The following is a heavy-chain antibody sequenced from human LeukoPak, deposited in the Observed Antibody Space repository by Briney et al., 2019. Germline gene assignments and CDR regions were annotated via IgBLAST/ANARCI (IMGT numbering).Heavy chain of an antibody. CDR3: ARLWFGEDLPHNWFDP. Sequence: SETLSLTCIVSGGSISSSIYYWAWVRQPPGKGLEWIGEIYHSGSTTYNPSLKSRVTISVDKSKNQFSLKLSSVTAADTAVYCCARLWFGEDLPHNWFDPWGQGTLVTVSS. CDR2: IYHSGST. D-gene: IGHD3-10*01. J-gene: IGHJ5*02. CDR1: GGSISSSIYY. V-gene: IGHV4-39*07.